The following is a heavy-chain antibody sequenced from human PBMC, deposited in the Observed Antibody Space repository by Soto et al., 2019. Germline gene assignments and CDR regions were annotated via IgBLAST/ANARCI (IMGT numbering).Heavy chain of an antibody. V-gene: IGHV1-24*01. Sequence: ASVKVSCKVSGYTLTELSMHWVRQAPGKGLEWMGGFDPEDGETIYAQKFQGRVTMTEDTSTDTAYMELSSLRSEDTAVYYCATVSAVAGRSFDYFDYWGQGTLVTVSS. CDR3: ATVSAVAGRSFDYFDY. CDR1: GYTLTELS. D-gene: IGHD6-19*01. J-gene: IGHJ4*02. CDR2: FDPEDGET.